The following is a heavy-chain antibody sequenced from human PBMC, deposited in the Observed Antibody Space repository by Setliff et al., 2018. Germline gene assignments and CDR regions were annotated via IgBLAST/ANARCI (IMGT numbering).Heavy chain of an antibody. J-gene: IGHJ6*03. Sequence: KPSETLSLTCTVSGGSISSSSYYWGWIRQSPGKGLEWIGSIYYSGSTYYNPSLKSRVTISVDTSKNQFSLNLSSVTAADTAVYYCARLGGSSTSGGFYYFYYYMDVWGKGTTVTVSS. CDR1: GGSISSSSYY. D-gene: IGHD2-2*01. CDR3: ARLGGSSTSGGFYYFYYYMDV. CDR2: IYYSGST. V-gene: IGHV4-39*01.